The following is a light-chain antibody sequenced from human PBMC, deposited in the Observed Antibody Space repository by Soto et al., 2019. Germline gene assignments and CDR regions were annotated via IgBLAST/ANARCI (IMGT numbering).Light chain of an antibody. J-gene: IGKJ5*01. CDR3: QQYGYSPIT. Sequence: EVVTTQSPATLSLSPGERAPLSCRASQSLGTNLAWYQQKPGQAPRLLIYAASTRATGSPDRFSGGGSGTDFTLTISRLEPEDFAVYYCQQYGYSPITFGQGTRLEIK. CDR1: QSLGTN. CDR2: AAS. V-gene: IGKV3-20*01.